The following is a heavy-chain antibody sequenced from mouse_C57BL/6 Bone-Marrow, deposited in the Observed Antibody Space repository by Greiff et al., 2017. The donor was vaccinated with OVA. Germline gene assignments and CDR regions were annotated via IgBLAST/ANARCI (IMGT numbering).Heavy chain of an antibody. CDR3: AREVNFGFAY. D-gene: IGHD2-13*01. V-gene: IGHV1-4*01. J-gene: IGHJ3*01. Sequence: QVQLKESGAELARPGASVKMSCKASGYTFPSYTMHWVKQRPGQGLEWIGYINPSSGYTKYNQKFKDKATLTADKSSSTAYMQLSSLTSEDSAVYYCAREVNFGFAYWGQGTLVTVSA. CDR2: INPSSGYT. CDR1: GYTFPSYT.